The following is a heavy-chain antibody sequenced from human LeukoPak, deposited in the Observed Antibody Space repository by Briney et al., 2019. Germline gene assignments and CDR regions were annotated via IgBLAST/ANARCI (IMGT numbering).Heavy chain of an antibody. CDR3: ARETGYSSMKEDY. V-gene: IGHV3-48*03. Sequence: GGSLRLSCAASGFTFSSYEMNWVRQAPGKGLEWVSYISSSGSTIYYADSGKGRFTISRDNAKNYLYLQMNSMRAEDTAVYYCARETGYSSMKEDYWGQGTLVTVSS. CDR2: ISSSGSTI. J-gene: IGHJ4*02. D-gene: IGHD6-13*01. CDR1: GFTFSSYE.